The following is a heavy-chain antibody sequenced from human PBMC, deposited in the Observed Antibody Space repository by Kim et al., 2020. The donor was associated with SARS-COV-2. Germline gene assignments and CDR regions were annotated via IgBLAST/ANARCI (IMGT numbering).Heavy chain of an antibody. J-gene: IGHJ5*02. CDR3: ARNIGITMIVVVTGWFDP. CDR1: GGSISSGGYY. CDR2: IYYSGST. V-gene: IGHV4-31*03. Sequence: SETLSLTCTVSGGSISSGGYYWSWIRQHPGKGLEWIGYIYYSGSTYYNPSLKSRVTISVDTSKNQFSLKLSSVNAADTAVYYCARNIGITMIVVVTGWFDPWGEGILVTVSS. D-gene: IGHD3-22*01.